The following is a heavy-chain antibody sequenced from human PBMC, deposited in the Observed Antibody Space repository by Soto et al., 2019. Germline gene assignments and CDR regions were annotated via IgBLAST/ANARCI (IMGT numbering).Heavy chain of an antibody. J-gene: IGHJ6*02. CDR1: GFTFSGST. CDR2: IGGKANSFAT. Sequence: EVLVVESGGDLVQPGGSLKLSCAASGFTFSGSTMHWVRQAPGKGLEWVGRIGGKANSFATAYAASVKGRFTISRDDSKNTAYLLMNSLKTEDTAVYYCTRQSSVFGVVIGGRDYYGMDVWGQGTTVIVSS. D-gene: IGHD3-3*01. V-gene: IGHV3-73*01. CDR3: TRQSSVFGVVIGGRDYYGMDV.